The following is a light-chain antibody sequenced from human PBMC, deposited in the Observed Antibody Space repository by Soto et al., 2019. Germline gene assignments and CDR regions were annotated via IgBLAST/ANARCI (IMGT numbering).Light chain of an antibody. V-gene: IGLV7-46*01. J-gene: IGLJ2*01. CDR1: TGAVTSGHY. Sequence: QAVVTQEPSLTVSPGGTVTLTCGSSTGAVTSGHYPYWFQQKPGQAPRTLIYDTRNKHSWTPARFSGSLLGGKAALTLSGAQPEDEAEYYCLLSYSGAGVVFGGGTKVTVL. CDR2: DTR. CDR3: LLSYSGAGVV.